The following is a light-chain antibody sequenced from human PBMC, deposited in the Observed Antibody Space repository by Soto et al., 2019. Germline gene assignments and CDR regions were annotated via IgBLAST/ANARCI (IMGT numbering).Light chain of an antibody. V-gene: IGKV3-11*01. CDR3: QQRSSWPLLT. CDR2: DAS. Sequence: EIVLTQSPATLSLSPGERATLSCRASQSVSNYLAWFQQKPGQAHRLLIYDASNRATGIPARFSGSGSGTDFTLTISSLEPEDFAVYYCQQRSSWPLLTFGGGTKVEI. J-gene: IGKJ4*01. CDR1: QSVSNY.